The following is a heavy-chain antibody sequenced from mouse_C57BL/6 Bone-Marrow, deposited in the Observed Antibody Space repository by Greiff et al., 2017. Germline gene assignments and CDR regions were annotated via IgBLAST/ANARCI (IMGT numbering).Heavy chain of an antibody. CDR1: GYTFTSYW. CDR3: ARIDYYGSSYAMDY. CDR2: FDPNSGGT. J-gene: IGHJ4*01. V-gene: IGHV1-72*01. Sequence: QVQLQQPGAELVKPGASVKLSCKASGYTFTSYWMHWVKQRPGRGLEWIGRFDPNSGGTKYNEKFKSKATLTVDKPSSTAYMQLSSLTSEDSAVYYCARIDYYGSSYAMDYWGQGTSVTVAS. D-gene: IGHD1-1*01.